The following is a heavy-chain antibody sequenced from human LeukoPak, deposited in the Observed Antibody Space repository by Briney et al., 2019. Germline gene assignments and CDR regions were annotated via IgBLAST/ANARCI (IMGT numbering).Heavy chain of an antibody. V-gene: IGHV3-53*01. CDR1: GFTVSSNY. Sequence: GGSLRLSCAASGFTVSSNYMSWVRQAPGKGLEWVSVIYSGGSTYYADSVKGRFTISRDNSKNTLYLQMNSLKTEDTAVYYCTRDRYYGGKGGRQPHDYWGQGTLVTVSS. CDR2: IYSGGST. CDR3: TRDRYYGGKGGRQPHDY. D-gene: IGHD4-23*01. J-gene: IGHJ4*02.